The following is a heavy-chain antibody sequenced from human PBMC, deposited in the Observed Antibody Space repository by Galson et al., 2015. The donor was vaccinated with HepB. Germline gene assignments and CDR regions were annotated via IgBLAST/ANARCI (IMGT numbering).Heavy chain of an antibody. CDR2: IDPSDSYT. J-gene: IGHJ4*02. D-gene: IGHD6-13*01. V-gene: IGHV5-10-1*01. CDR3: ARLGVHTAAAVPIDY. CDR1: GYSFTSYW. Sequence: QSGAEVKKPGESLRISCKGSGYSFTSYWISWVRQMPGKGLEWMGRIDPSDSYTNYSPSFQGHVTISADKSISTAYLQWSSLKASDTAMYYCARLGVHTAAAVPIDYWGQGTLVTVSS.